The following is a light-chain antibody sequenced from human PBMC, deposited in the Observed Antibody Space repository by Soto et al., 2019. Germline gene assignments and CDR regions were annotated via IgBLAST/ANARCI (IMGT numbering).Light chain of an antibody. V-gene: IGKV1-39*01. CDR3: QQGYDSPWT. CDR2: AAS. Sequence: DIQMTQSPSSLSASVGARVTITCRASQSISSYLNWYQQKPGKAPKVMIYAASSLPSGVTSRSSGSGSGTYFSLTISSVQPEDFIMYVCQQGYDSPWTWGRGTKVVIK. J-gene: IGKJ1*01. CDR1: QSISSY.